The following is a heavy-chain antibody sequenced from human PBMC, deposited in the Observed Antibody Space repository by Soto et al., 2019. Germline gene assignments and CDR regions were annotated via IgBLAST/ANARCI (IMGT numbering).Heavy chain of an antibody. V-gene: IGHV1-18*01. D-gene: IGHD1-1*01. CDR1: GYDFTTYG. CDR3: ARGRYGDY. J-gene: IGHJ4*02. Sequence: QVHLVQSGAEVKKPGASVKVSCKGSGYDFTTYGITWVRQAPGQGLEWMAWISAHNGNTDYAQKLQGRVTVTRDTSTSTAYMELRSLRSDDTAMYYCARGRYGDYWGQGALVTLSS. CDR2: ISAHNGNT.